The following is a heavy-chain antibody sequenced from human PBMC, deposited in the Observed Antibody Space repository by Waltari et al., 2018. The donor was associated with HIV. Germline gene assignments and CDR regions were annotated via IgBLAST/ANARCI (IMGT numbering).Heavy chain of an antibody. D-gene: IGHD1-26*01. V-gene: IGHV3-7*01. CDR2: IKQDGSEK. Sequence: EVQLVESGGGLVQPGGPPRLARAASRLTFSSSCAPWLRQAPGKGLEWVANIKQDGSEKHYAESVRGRFTISRDNTKNSLYLQMNSLRAEDTAVYYCAKYSGSYWGAHNWFDPWGQGTLVTVSS. CDR3: AKYSGSYWGAHNWFDP. J-gene: IGHJ5*02. CDR1: RLTFSSSC.